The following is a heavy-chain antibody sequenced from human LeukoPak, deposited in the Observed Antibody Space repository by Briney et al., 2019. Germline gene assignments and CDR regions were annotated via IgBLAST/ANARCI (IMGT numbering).Heavy chain of an antibody. J-gene: IGHJ4*02. CDR3: AKRRTTVITMDYFDY. Sequence: GGSLRLSCAASGFTFSSYAMSWVRQAPGKGLEWVSGICGGAGTPYYADSVKGRFTISRDNSKNTLYLQMSSLRAEDTAVYYCAKRRTTVITMDYFDYWGQGTLVTVSS. CDR2: ICGGAGTP. D-gene: IGHD4-17*01. V-gene: IGHV3-23*01. CDR1: GFTFSSYA.